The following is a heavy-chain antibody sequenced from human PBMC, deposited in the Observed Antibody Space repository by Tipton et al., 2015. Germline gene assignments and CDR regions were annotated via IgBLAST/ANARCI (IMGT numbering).Heavy chain of an antibody. Sequence: TLSLTCSVSSDSISKYYWSWIRQPPGKELEWIGSISHSGNTYYNPSLKSRVTMSRDTSKNQFSLKLTSVTAADTAMYYCATTRITLFENWFDSWGQGILVTVSS. CDR3: ATTRITLFENWFDS. J-gene: IGHJ5*01. D-gene: IGHD3-3*01. V-gene: IGHV4-59*04. CDR1: SDSISKYY. CDR2: ISHSGNT.